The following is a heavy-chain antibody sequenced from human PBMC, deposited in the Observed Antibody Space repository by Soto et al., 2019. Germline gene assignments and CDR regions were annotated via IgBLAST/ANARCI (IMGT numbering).Heavy chain of an antibody. V-gene: IGHV4-61*01. Sequence: QVRLQESGPGLVKPSETLSLTCTVSGGSVSSGNHYWSWIRQPPGKELEFIAYVFYSGSDNYNPSLKSRVTTSIDTSKNQFSLNLRSVTAADTAVYDCARGRGYGYGIDYWGQGILVTVSS. J-gene: IGHJ4*02. CDR1: GGSVSSGNHY. D-gene: IGHD5-18*01. CDR2: VFYSGSD. CDR3: ARGRGYGYGIDY.